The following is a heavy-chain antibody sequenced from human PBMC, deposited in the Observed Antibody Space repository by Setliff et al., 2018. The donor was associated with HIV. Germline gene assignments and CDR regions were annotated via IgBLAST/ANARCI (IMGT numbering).Heavy chain of an antibody. CDR1: GGSISSGSYY. Sequence: SETLSLTCTVSGGSISSGSYYWSWIRQPAGKGLEGIGHIYTSGNTNHNPSLKSRVTISVDTSENQFSLKLSSVTAADTAVYYCARGNSRRLRVHYYYYYMDVWGKGTTVTVSS. CDR2: IYTSGNT. CDR3: ARGNSRRLRVHYYYYYMDV. D-gene: IGHD4-17*01. V-gene: IGHV4-61*09. J-gene: IGHJ6*03.